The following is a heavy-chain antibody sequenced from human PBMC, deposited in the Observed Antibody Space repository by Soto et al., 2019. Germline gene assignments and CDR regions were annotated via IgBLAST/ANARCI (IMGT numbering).Heavy chain of an antibody. V-gene: IGHV4-31*03. D-gene: IGHD6-13*01. CDR1: GVSISSGGYY. CDR2: IYYSGST. CDR3: ARDSRRSSSWYPDAFDI. Sequence: TLSLTCTVSGVSISSGGYYWSWIRQHPGKGLEWIGYIYYSGSTYYNPSLKSRVTISVDTSKNQFSLKLSSVTAADTAVYYCARDSRRSSSWYPDAFDIWGQGTMVTVSS. J-gene: IGHJ3*02.